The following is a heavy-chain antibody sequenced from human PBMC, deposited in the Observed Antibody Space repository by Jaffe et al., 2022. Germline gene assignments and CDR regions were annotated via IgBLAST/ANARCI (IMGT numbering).Heavy chain of an antibody. J-gene: IGHJ4*02. Sequence: QVQLVESGGGVVLPGGSLRLSCAASGFIFSSYGMHWVRQAPGKGLEWVAFIRYDASHKYYADSVKGRFTISRDNAKNTLSLQMNSLRAEDTAVYYCAKDPYSSSSGFDYWGQGTLVTVSS. CDR2: IRYDASHK. CDR3: AKDPYSSSSGFDY. CDR1: GFIFSSYG. V-gene: IGHV3-30*02. D-gene: IGHD6-6*01.